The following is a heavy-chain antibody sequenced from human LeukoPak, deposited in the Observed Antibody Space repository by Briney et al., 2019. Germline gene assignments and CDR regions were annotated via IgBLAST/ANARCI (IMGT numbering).Heavy chain of an antibody. Sequence: PSETLSLTCAVSGYSISSGYYWSWIRQHPGKGLEWIGYIYYSGSTYYNPSLKSRVTISVDTSKNQFSLKLSSVTAADTAVYYCARESSTSRRVRGFDYWGQGTLVTVSS. CDR1: GYSISSGYY. CDR3: ARESSTSRRVRGFDY. D-gene: IGHD2-2*01. V-gene: IGHV4-31*11. J-gene: IGHJ4*02. CDR2: IYYSGST.